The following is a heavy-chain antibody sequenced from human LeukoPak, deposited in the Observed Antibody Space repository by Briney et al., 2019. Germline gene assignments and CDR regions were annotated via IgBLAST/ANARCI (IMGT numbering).Heavy chain of an antibody. J-gene: IGHJ4*02. CDR1: GYTFTGYY. Sequence: ASVKVSCKASGYTFTGYYMHWVRQAPGQGLEWMGWLNPNSGDTKYSQKFQGRVTMTRDTSIRTAYMELTRLRSDDTAVYYCATQRGSYLWGTDFDYWGQGTLVTVSS. CDR2: LNPNSGDT. CDR3: ATQRGSYLWGTDFDY. V-gene: IGHV1-2*02. D-gene: IGHD3-16*01.